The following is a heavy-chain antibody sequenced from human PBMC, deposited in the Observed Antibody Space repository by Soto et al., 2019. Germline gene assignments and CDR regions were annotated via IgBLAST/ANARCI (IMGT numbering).Heavy chain of an antibody. CDR1: GGSFSGYY. V-gene: IGHV4-34*01. Sequence: PSETLSLTCAVYGGSFSGYYWSWIRQPPGKGLEWIGEINHSGSTNYNPSLKSRVTISVDTSKNQFSLKLSSVTAADTAVYYCASGHALPHWGQGTLVTVSS. CDR3: ASGHALPH. CDR2: INHSGST. J-gene: IGHJ4*02.